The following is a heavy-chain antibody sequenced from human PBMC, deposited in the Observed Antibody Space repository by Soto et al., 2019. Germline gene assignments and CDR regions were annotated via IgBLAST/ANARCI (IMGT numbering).Heavy chain of an antibody. D-gene: IGHD3-10*01. CDR2: ISGSGGST. V-gene: IGHV3-23*01. J-gene: IGHJ4*02. CDR3: AKDEGRRWGYGSGSYYKESEGY. CDR1: GFTFSSYA. Sequence: GGSLRLSCAASGFTFSSYAMSWVRQAPGKGLEWVSAISGSGGSTYYADSVKGRFTISRDNSKNTLYLQMNSLRAEDTAVYYCAKDEGRRWGYGSGSYYKESEGYWGQGTLVTVSS.